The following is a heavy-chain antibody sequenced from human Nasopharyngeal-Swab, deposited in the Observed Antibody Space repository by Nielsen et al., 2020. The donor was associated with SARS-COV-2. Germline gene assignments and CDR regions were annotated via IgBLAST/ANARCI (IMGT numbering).Heavy chain of an antibody. CDR3: AREELLNSYDAFDV. Sequence: GESLKISCSVSGFFFSRFAMHWFRQAPGKGPDWVSLIWSDGSTQHYTDSVKGRFTISRDNSKNTLDLQMNSLRAEDTAVYYCAREELLNSYDAFDVWGQGTMVTVSS. D-gene: IGHD2-15*01. CDR2: IWSDGSTQ. V-gene: IGHV3-33*08. J-gene: IGHJ3*01. CDR1: GFFFSRFA.